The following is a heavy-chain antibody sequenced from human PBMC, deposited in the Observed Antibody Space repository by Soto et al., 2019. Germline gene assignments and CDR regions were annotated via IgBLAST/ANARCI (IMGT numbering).Heavy chain of an antibody. D-gene: IGHD4-4*01. CDR3: ARGFDYSYDY. CDR1: GFSFSNYW. J-gene: IGHJ4*02. CDR2: IKPDGSEK. V-gene: IGHV3-7*01. Sequence: EVQLVESGGGLVQPGGSLRLSCAASGFSFSNYWMSWVRQAPGKGLEWVANIKPDGSEKYYVESVRGRFTFSRDNAKNSVSLQMNSLRAEDTAVYYCARGFDYSYDYWGQGAPAHRLL.